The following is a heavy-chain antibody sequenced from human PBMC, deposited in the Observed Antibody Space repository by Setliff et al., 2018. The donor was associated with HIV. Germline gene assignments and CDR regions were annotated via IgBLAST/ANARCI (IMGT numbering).Heavy chain of an antibody. D-gene: IGHD3-10*02. CDR3: ARSQKMYFMITMLGGYYYYHMDV. Sequence: SVKVSCKASGGTFSSYAISWVRQAPGQGLEWMGGIIPIFGTANYAQKFQGRVTITTDESTSTAYMELSSLRSEDTAVYYCARSQKMYFMITMLGGYYYYHMDVWGQGTTVTVSS. V-gene: IGHV1-69*05. J-gene: IGHJ6*02. CDR1: GGTFSSYA. CDR2: IIPIFGTA.